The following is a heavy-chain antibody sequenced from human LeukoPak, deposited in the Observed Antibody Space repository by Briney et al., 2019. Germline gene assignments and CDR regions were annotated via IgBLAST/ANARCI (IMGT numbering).Heavy chain of an antibody. J-gene: IGHJ3*02. CDR3: VRVRGGSGRSYAADAFDI. CDR1: GFTFNNYF. CDR2: IYNDGSST. V-gene: IGHV3-74*01. D-gene: IGHD1-26*01. Sequence: GGSLRLSCAASGFTFNNYFMSWVRQAPGKGLVWVSRIYNDGSSTTYADSVKGRFTISRDNAKSTLYLQMNSLRAEDTAVYYCVRVRGGSGRSYAADAFDIWGQGTMVTVSS.